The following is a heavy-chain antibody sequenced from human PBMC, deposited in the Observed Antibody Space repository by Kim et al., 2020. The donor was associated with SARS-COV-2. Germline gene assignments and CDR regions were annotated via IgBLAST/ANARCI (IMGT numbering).Heavy chain of an antibody. Sequence: GGSLRLSCAASGFTFSSYGMHWVRQAPGKGLEWVAVISYDGSNKYYADSVKGRFTISRDNSENTLYLQMNSLRAEDTAVYYCALQDTGDYYYYYGMDVWGQGTTVTVSS. CDR2: ISYDGSNK. CDR1: GFTFSSYG. CDR3: ALQDTGDYYYYYGMDV. J-gene: IGHJ6*02. D-gene: IGHD7-27*01. V-gene: IGHV3-30*03.